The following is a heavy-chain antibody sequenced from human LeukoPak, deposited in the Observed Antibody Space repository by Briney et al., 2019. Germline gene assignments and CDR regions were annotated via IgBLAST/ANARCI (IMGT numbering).Heavy chain of an antibody. CDR3: ARGLSGYASSLGY. CDR1: GFAFSNYA. J-gene: IGHJ4*02. D-gene: IGHD6-6*01. V-gene: IGHV3-21*01. CDR2: IRSSGSGGST. Sequence: GGSLRLSCTASGFAFSNYAMNWVRQAPGKGLEWVSVIRSSGSGGSTYYADSVKGRFTISRDNAKNSLYLQMNSLRAEDTAVYYCARGLSGYASSLGYWGQGTLVTVSA.